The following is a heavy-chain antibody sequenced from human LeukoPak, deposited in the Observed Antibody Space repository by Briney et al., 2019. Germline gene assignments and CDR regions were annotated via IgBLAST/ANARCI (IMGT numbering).Heavy chain of an antibody. J-gene: IGHJ4*02. V-gene: IGHV3-23*01. CDR3: ARGLADFWSGPGGY. CDR2: ISGSGGST. CDR1: GFTFSSYA. D-gene: IGHD3-3*01. Sequence: GGSLRLSCAASGFTFSSYAMSWVRQAPGKGLEWVSAISGSGGSTYYADSVKGRFTISRDNSKNTLYLQMNSLRSEDTAVYYCARGLADFWSGPGGYWGQGTLVTVSS.